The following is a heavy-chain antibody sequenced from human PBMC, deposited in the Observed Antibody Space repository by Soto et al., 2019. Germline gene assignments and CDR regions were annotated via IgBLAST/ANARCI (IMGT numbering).Heavy chain of an antibody. J-gene: IGHJ4*02. Sequence: LGESLKISCKGSGYSFTSYWISWVRQMPGKGLEWMGRIDPSDSYTNYSPSFQDHVTISADKSISTAYLQWSSLKASDTAMYYCARHEKSPGAMIVVVTNAAPVDYWGQGTLVTVSS. CDR3: ARHEKSPGAMIVVVTNAAPVDY. V-gene: IGHV5-10-1*01. CDR1: GYSFTSYW. CDR2: IDPSDSYT. D-gene: IGHD3-22*01.